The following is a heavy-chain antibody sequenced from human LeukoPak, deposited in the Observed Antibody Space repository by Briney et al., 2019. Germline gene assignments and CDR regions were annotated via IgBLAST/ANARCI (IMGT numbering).Heavy chain of an antibody. J-gene: IGHJ4*02. D-gene: IGHD3-22*01. CDR2: IYTSGST. CDR1: GGSISSYY. Sequence: SETLSLTCTVSGGSISSYYWSWIRQPAGKGLEWIGRIYTSGSTNYNPSLKSRVTMSVDTSKNQFSLKLSSVTAADTAVYYCARGQNIYGSSGYLYYFDYWGQGTLVTVSS. V-gene: IGHV4-4*07. CDR3: ARGQNIYGSSGYLYYFDY.